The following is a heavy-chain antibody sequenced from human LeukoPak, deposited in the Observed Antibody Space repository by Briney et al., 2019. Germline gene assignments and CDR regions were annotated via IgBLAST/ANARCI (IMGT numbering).Heavy chain of an antibody. D-gene: IGHD3-22*01. V-gene: IGHV4-4*07. J-gene: IGHJ3*02. CDR1: GGSISSYY. Sequence: SETLSLTCTVSGGSISSYYWSWIRQPAGKGLEWIGRIYTSGSTNYNPSLKSRVTMSVDTSKNQFSLKLSSVTAADTAVYYCARERNYYDRSGYNDAFDIWGQGTMVTVSS. CDR2: IYTSGST. CDR3: ARERNYYDRSGYNDAFDI.